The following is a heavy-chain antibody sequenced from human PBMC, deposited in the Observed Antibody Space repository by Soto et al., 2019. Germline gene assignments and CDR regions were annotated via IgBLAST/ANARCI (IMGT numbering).Heavy chain of an antibody. CDR3: ARVALVRYRRYYFDY. CDR2: IYSGGST. Sequence: QPGGSLRLSCAASGFTVSSNYMSWVRQAPGKGLEWVSVIYSGGSTYYADSVKGRFTISRDNSKNTLYLQMNSLRAEDTAVYYCARVALVRYRRYYFDYWGQGTLVTVSS. CDR1: GFTVSSNY. D-gene: IGHD1-26*01. J-gene: IGHJ4*02. V-gene: IGHV3-53*01.